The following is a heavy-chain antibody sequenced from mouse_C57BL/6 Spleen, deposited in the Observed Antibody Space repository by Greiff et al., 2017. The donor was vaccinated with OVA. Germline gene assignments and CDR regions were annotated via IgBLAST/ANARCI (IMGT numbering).Heavy chain of an antibody. CDR1: GFTFSSYA. J-gene: IGHJ4*01. Sequence: DVKLVESGGGLVKPGGSLKLSCAASGFTFSSYAMSWVRQTPEKRLEWVATISDGGSYTYYPDNVKGRFTISRDNAKNNLYLQMSHLKSEDTAMYYCARAGGSSLYYAMDYWGQGTSVTVSS. V-gene: IGHV5-4*03. CDR3: ARAGGSSLYYAMDY. D-gene: IGHD1-1*01. CDR2: ISDGGSYT.